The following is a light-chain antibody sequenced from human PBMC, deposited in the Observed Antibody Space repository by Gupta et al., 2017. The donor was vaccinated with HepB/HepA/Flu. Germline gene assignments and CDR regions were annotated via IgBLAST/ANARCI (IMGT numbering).Light chain of an antibody. CDR3: SAWANSLSGHVV. J-gene: IGLJ2*01. CDR2: SNK. Sequence: QSVLTQPPSASGTPGQMVTIFCSGSSSNVENNYVYWYKHLPGAAHKLLIYSNKERPSGVPDRFSCSKSGTYDSPAISGLRSEDEAEDDCSAWANSLSGHVVFGGGTKLTVL. V-gene: IGLV1-47*02. CDR1: SSNVENNY.